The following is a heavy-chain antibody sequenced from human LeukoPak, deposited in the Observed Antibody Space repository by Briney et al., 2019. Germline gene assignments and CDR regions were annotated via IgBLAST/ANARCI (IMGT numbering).Heavy chain of an antibody. CDR2: IWYDGSNK. CDR1: GFTFSSYG. CDR3: ARDQRDYYYYGMDV. V-gene: IGHV3-33*01. Sequence: PGGSLRLSCAASGFTFSSYGMHWVRQAPGKGLEWVAVIWYDGSNKYYADSVKGRFTISRDNSKNTLYLQMNSLRAEDTAVYYCARDQRDYYYYGMDVWGQGTTVTVSS. J-gene: IGHJ6*02.